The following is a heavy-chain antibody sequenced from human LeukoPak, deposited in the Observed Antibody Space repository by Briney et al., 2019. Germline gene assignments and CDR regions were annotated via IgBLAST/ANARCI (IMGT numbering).Heavy chain of an antibody. D-gene: IGHD3-16*01. J-gene: IGHJ3*01. CDR3: ARLAEIRGGLYYACDL. CDR1: GYRFTSYW. V-gene: IGHV5-51*01. CDR2: IYPGDSDT. Sequence: GESLKISCKGSGYRFTSYWIGWVRQMPGESPEWLGVIYPGDSDTRHSPSFQGHVTISVDKSISTAYLQWSSLKASDTAMYYCARLAEIRGGLYYACDLWGQGRRVTVSS.